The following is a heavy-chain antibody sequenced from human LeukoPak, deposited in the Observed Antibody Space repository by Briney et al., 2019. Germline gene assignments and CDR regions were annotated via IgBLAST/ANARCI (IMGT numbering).Heavy chain of an antibody. J-gene: IGHJ4*02. D-gene: IGHD5/OR15-5a*01. V-gene: IGHV3-23*01. CDR2: VGVSGDTT. Sequence: GGSLILSCVASRLIFSNYVMSWVRQAPGKGLEWVSTVGVSGDTTYYADSVKGRFTISRDNSKTTLYLQMNSLSVEDTAVYYCAQHMSRASHPFDYWGQGTLVTVSS. CDR1: RLIFSNYV. CDR3: AQHMSRASHPFDY.